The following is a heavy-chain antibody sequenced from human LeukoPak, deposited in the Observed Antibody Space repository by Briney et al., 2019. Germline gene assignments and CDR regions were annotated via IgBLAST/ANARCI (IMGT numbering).Heavy chain of an antibody. V-gene: IGHV3-30*02. CDR3: AKGRSSTSRYYYYMDV. CDR1: GFTFSSYG. CDR2: IRYDGSNK. J-gene: IGHJ6*03. Sequence: GGSLRLSCAASGFTFSSYGMHWVRQAPGKGLEWVAFIRYDGSNKYYADSVKVRFTISRDNSKNTLYLQMNSLRAEDTAVYYCAKGRSSTSRYYYYMDVWGKGTTVTVSS. D-gene: IGHD2-2*01.